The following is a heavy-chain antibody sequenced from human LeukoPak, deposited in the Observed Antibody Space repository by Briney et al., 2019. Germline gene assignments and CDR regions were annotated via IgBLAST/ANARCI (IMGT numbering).Heavy chain of an antibody. D-gene: IGHD6-19*01. CDR3: ARGASVVAGSDNAFDI. J-gene: IGHJ3*02. Sequence: PGGSLRLSCAASGFTFDDYAMHWVRQAPGKGLEWVSVISWDGGSTYYADSVKGRFTISRDNSKNSLYLQMTSLRAEDTALYYCARGASVVAGSDNAFDIWGQGTMVTVSS. CDR2: ISWDGGST. V-gene: IGHV3-43D*03. CDR1: GFTFDDYA.